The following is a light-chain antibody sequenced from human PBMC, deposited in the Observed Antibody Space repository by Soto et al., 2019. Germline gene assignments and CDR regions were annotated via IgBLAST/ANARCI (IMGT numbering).Light chain of an antibody. Sequence: QSVLTQPASVSGSPGQSITISCAGTSSDVGSYNLVSWYQNHPGKAPKLMIYEGSKRPSGVSNRFSGSKSGNTASLTISGLQAADEADYFCSSYTTSSTDVFGTGTKVTVL. V-gene: IGLV2-14*02. CDR1: SSDVGSYNL. J-gene: IGLJ1*01. CDR2: EGS. CDR3: SSYTTSSTDV.